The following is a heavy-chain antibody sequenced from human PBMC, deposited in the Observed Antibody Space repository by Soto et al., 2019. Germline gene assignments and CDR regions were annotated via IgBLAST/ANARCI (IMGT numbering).Heavy chain of an antibody. CDR2: INGDGSCT. Sequence: EVQLVESGGGLVQPGGSLRLSCAASGFTFSGSWMHWVRQAPGKGLVWVSRINGDGSCTSYADFVKGRFTISRDDAKNTLFLQMNGLRAEDTAVYYCARGIFGSGTSNDYCCQGTLVTVSS. J-gene: IGHJ4*02. CDR1: GFTFSGSW. D-gene: IGHD3-10*01. CDR3: ARGIFGSGTSNDY. V-gene: IGHV3-74*01.